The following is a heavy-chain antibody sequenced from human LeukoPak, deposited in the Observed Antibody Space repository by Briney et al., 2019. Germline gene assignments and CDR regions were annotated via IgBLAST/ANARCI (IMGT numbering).Heavy chain of an antibody. Sequence: GGSLRLSCAASGFTFDDYAMHWVRQAPGKGLEWVSGISWNSGSIGYADSVKGRFTISRDNAKNSLYLQMNSLRAEDTALYYCAKGDSSGWYLLDYWGQGTLVTVSS. V-gene: IGHV3-9*01. J-gene: IGHJ4*02. CDR1: GFTFDDYA. CDR3: AKGDSSGWYLLDY. D-gene: IGHD6-19*01. CDR2: ISWNSGSI.